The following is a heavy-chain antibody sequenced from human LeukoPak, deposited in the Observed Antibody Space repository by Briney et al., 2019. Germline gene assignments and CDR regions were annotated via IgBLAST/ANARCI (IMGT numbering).Heavy chain of an antibody. D-gene: IGHD1-1*01. Sequence: ASVKVSCKASGYTFTGYYIHWVRQAPGQGLEWMGWINPHSGGTNYAQKFQGGVTMTRDTSITTAYMELSSLRSDDTAVYYCARAVNNWNDLDAFDIWGQGTMVTVSS. V-gene: IGHV1-2*02. CDR1: GYTFTGYY. CDR3: ARAVNNWNDLDAFDI. CDR2: INPHSGGT. J-gene: IGHJ3*02.